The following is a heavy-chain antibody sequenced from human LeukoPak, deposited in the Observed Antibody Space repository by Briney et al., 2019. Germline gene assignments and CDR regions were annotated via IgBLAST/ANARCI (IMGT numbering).Heavy chain of an antibody. Sequence: GGSLRLSCAASGFTFSSYGMHWVRQAPGKGLEWVAFIRYDGSNKYYADSVKGRFTISRDNSKNTLYLQMNSLRAEDTAVYYCAKRKLRIAAAGSDSGAFDYWGQGTLVTVSS. D-gene: IGHD6-13*01. J-gene: IGHJ4*02. CDR2: IRYDGSNK. V-gene: IGHV3-30*02. CDR1: GFTFSSYG. CDR3: AKRKLRIAAAGSDSGAFDY.